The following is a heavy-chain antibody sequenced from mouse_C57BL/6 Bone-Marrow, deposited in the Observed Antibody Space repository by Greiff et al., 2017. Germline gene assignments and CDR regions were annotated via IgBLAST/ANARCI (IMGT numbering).Heavy chain of an antibody. J-gene: IGHJ3*01. Sequence: EVQLQQSGAELVRPGASVKLSCTASGFNIKDDYMHWVKQRPEQGLEWIGWIDPENGATEYASKFQGKATITADTSSNTAYLQLSSLTSEDTAVYYCLDINFFAYWGQGTLVTVSA. D-gene: IGHD2-5*01. CDR1: GFNIKDDY. V-gene: IGHV14-4*01. CDR2: IDPENGAT. CDR3: LDINFFAY.